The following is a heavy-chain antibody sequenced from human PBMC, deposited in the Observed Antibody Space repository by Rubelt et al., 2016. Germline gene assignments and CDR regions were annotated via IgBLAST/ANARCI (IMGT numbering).Heavy chain of an antibody. Sequence: EVQLVESGGGLVQPGRSLRLSCAASGFTFDDYAMHWVRQAPGRGLEWVSGISWNSDSMGYADCVKGRFTLPRDNAKKTLFLQMNSLRAEETALYYCAKGHGSFVAAAGNYWGQGTLVTISS. D-gene: IGHD6-13*01. CDR2: ISWNSDSM. CDR3: AKGHGSFVAAAGNY. CDR1: GFTFDDYA. V-gene: IGHV3-9*01. J-gene: IGHJ4*02.